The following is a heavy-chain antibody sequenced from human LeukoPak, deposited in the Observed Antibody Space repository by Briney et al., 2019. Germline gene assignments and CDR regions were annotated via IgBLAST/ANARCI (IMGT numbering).Heavy chain of an antibody. V-gene: IGHV4-39*01. CDR2: IYYSGST. D-gene: IGHD6-25*01. Sequence: SETLSLTCTVSGGSISSSSYYWGWIRQSPGKGLEWIGSIYYSGSTYYNPSLKSRVTISVDTSKNQFSLKLSSVTAADTAVYYCARLAPAGTDYWGQGTLVTVSS. CDR1: GGSISSSSYY. J-gene: IGHJ4*02. CDR3: ARLAPAGTDY.